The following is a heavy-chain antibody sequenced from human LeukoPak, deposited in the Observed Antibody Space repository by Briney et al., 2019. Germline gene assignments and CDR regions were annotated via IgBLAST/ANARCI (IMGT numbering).Heavy chain of an antibody. D-gene: IGHD3-22*01. Sequence: AGGSLRLSCAASGFTFSSYAMSWVRQAPGKGLEWVSVMSGSGGPTYYVDSVKGRFTISRDNSKNTLYLQLNSLRADDTAVYYCAKLQAGYFDSSGYHFDYWGQGTLVTVSS. CDR3: AKLQAGYFDSSGYHFDY. CDR2: MSGSGGPT. CDR1: GFTFSSYA. V-gene: IGHV3-23*01. J-gene: IGHJ4*02.